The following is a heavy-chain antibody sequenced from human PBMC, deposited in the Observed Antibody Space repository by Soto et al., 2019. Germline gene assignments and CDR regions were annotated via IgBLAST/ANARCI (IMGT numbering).Heavy chain of an antibody. Sequence: SETLSLTCTVSGGSISSGGYYWSWIRQHPGKGLEWIGYIYYSGSTYYNPSLKSRVTISVDTSKNQFSLKLSSVTAADTAVYYCARERTAMSKAGGSSVGGMDVWGQGTTVTVSS. J-gene: IGHJ6*02. CDR3: ARERTAMSKAGGSSVGGMDV. V-gene: IGHV4-31*03. CDR1: GGSISSGGYY. D-gene: IGHD5-18*01. CDR2: IYYSGST.